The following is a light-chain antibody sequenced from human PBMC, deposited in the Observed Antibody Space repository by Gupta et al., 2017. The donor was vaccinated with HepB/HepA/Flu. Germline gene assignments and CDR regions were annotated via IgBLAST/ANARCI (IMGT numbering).Light chain of an antibody. CDR2: AAT. Sequence: DLQITQSPSSLSASVGDRVTITCRASQSISSSLNWYQQRPGKAPKLLNYAATTLQSGVPSRFSGSGSGIDFSLSIVSLQPEDFVTYYCQQNYRTPMTFGQGTRVEIK. J-gene: IGKJ1*01. V-gene: IGKV1-39*01. CDR1: QSISSS. CDR3: QQNYRTPMT.